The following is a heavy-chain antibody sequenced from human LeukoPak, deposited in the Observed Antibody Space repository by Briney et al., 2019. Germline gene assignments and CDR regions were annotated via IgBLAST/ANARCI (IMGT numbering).Heavy chain of an antibody. Sequence: GGSLRPSCAASGFTFSDHYMSWIRLAPGKGLEWVSSISTSGTTMYYADSVKGRFTISRDNAKNSLYLQMNSLRAEDTAVYYCARSGHCISTSCYSIWRRSLYGMDVWGQGTTVTASS. CDR1: GFTFSDHY. D-gene: IGHD2-2*02. CDR2: ISTSGTTM. V-gene: IGHV3-11*01. CDR3: ARSGHCISTSCYSIWRRSLYGMDV. J-gene: IGHJ6*02.